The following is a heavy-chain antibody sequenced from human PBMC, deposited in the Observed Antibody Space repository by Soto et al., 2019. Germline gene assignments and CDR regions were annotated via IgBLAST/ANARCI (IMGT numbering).Heavy chain of an antibody. CDR3: ARGMVREVISDDPYYFDY. J-gene: IGHJ4*02. CDR1: GGSISSSNW. CDR2: IYHSGYT. D-gene: IGHD3-10*01. V-gene: IGHV4-4*02. Sequence: SETLSLTCAVSGGSISSSNWWSWVRQPPGKGLEWIGEIYHSGYTNYNTSLKSRVTISVDKSKNQFSLKLSSVTAADTAIYYCARGMVREVISDDPYYFDYWGQGTLVTVSS.